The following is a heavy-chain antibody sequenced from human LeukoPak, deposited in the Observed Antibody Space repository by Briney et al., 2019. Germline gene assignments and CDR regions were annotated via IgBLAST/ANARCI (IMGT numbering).Heavy chain of an antibody. CDR2: IHYSGAT. D-gene: IGHD6-19*01. J-gene: IGHJ4*02. CDR3: ARGGWSLDY. Sequence: PSETLSLTCTVSGDSISSHHWTWIRQPPGKGLEWVGYIHYSGATNYNPSLKSRITTSLDTSKNQFSLKLNSLTAADTAVYYCARGGWSLDYWGQGTLVTVSS. CDR1: GDSISSHH. V-gene: IGHV4-59*11.